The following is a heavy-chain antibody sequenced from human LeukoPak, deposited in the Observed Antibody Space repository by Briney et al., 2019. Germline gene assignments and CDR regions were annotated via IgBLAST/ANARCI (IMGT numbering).Heavy chain of an antibody. D-gene: IGHD3-10*01. J-gene: IGHJ4*02. V-gene: IGHV3-23*01. CDR3: ATGITMVRGVIPPRW. CDR2: ISGSGGST. Sequence: PGGSLRLSCAVSGFTFSRYDMSWVRQAPGKGLEWVSAISGSGGSTYYADSVKGRFTISRDNSKNTLYLQMNSLRAEDTAVYYCATGITMVRGVIPPRWWGQGTLVTVSS. CDR1: GFTFSRYD.